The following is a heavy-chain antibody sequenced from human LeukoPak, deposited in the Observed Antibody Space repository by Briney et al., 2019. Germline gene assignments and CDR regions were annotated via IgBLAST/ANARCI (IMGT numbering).Heavy chain of an antibody. D-gene: IGHD2-8*01. CDR2: IWYDGSNK. V-gene: IGHV3-33*01. J-gene: IGHJ4*02. Sequence: GGSLRLSCAAYGFILSSSGMHWVRQTPGKGLEWVGFIWYDGSNKYYADSVTGRFTISRDNAKNTVYLQMNSLRVEDTAVYYCARDQGTSGGWPAVGRMGYFDYWGQGTLVTVSS. CDR3: ARDQGTSGGWPAVGRMGYFDY. CDR1: GFILSSSG.